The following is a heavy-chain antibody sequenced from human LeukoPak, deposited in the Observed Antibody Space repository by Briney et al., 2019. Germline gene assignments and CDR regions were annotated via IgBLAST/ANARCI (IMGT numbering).Heavy chain of an antibody. CDR1: GGSFSGYY. Sequence: SETLSLTCAVYGGSFSGYYWSWIRQPPGKGLEWIGEINHSGSTYYNPSLKSQVTISVDTSKNQFSLKLSSVTAADTAVYYCARHLSSYQLLWNYYYGMDVWGQGTTVTVSS. V-gene: IGHV4-34*01. D-gene: IGHD2-2*01. CDR2: INHSGST. J-gene: IGHJ6*02. CDR3: ARHLSSYQLLWNYYYGMDV.